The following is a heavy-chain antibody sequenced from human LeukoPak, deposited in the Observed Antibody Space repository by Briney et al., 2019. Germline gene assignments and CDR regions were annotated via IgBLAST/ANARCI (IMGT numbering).Heavy chain of an antibody. CDR1: GFTFSNYG. D-gene: IGHD1-26*01. J-gene: IGHJ5*02. CDR3: AKDPAALRSNPFNWFDP. Sequence: GRSLRLSCAASGFTFSNYGMHWVRQAPGKGLEWVAVISYGGSNKYYADSVKGRFTISRDNSKNTLYLQMNSLRAEDTAVYYCAKDPAALRSNPFNWFDPWGQGTLVTVSS. V-gene: IGHV3-30*18. CDR2: ISYGGSNK.